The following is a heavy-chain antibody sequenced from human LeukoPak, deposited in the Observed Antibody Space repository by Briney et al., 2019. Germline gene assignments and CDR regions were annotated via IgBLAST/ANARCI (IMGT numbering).Heavy chain of an antibody. J-gene: IGHJ3*02. CDR1: GFTFSGSA. CDR3: ATPVGDFWSGYFDAFDI. CDR2: IISKANSYAT. Sequence: PGGSLRLSCAASGFTFSGSAMHWVRQASGKGLEWVGRIISKANSYATAYAASVKGRFTISRDDSKNTAYLQMNSLKTEDTAVYYCATPVGDFWSGYFDAFDIWGQGTMVTVSS. D-gene: IGHD3-3*01. V-gene: IGHV3-73*01.